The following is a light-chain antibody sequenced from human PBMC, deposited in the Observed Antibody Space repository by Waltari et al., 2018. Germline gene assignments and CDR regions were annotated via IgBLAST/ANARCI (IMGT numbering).Light chain of an antibody. CDR3: QAYDNTLSGAV. CDR2: GNT. Sequence: QSVLTQPPSLSGAPGQTVAISCPGISPNPGAGFDSFWYHQLPGTAPKLLLYGNTNRSSGVPDRFSGSKSGTSATLAITGLQVEDEADYFCQAYDNTLSGAVFGGGTKLTVL. V-gene: IGLV1-40*01. J-gene: IGLJ3*02. CDR1: SPNPGAGFD.